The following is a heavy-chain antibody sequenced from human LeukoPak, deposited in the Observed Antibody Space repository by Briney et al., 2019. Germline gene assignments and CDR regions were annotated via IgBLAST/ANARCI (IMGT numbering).Heavy chain of an antibody. D-gene: IGHD5-18*01. Sequence: GESLTISCKGSGYRFAFYWISWVRQMPGKGLEWMGFIYPRDSDTIHSPSFQGHVTLSGDKSVNSAYLQWRSLKAADTAMYYCARQEGYGFYYFDYWGQGTLVTDSS. CDR1: GYRFAFYW. CDR2: IYPRDSDT. J-gene: IGHJ4*02. CDR3: ARQEGYGFYYFDY. V-gene: IGHV5-51*01.